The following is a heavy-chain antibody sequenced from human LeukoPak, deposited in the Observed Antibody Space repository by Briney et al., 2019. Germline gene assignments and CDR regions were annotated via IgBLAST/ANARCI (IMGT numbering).Heavy chain of an antibody. J-gene: IGHJ6*03. D-gene: IGHD4-17*01. CDR1: GGSFSGYY. CDR3: ARGHYGDYAGAYYYYYMDV. Sequence: MTSETLSLTCAVYGGSFSGYYWSWIRQPPGKGLEWIGEINHSGSTNYNPSLKSRVTISVDTSKNQFSLKLSSVTAADTAVYYCARGHYGDYAGAYYYYYMDVWGKGTTVTVSS. V-gene: IGHV4-34*01. CDR2: INHSGST.